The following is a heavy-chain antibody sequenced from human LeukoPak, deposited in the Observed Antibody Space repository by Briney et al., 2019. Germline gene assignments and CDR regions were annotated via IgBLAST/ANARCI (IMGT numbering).Heavy chain of an antibody. Sequence: GGSLRLSCAATGFTFNRYWMHWVRQSTGKGLVWVSDINDDGSVRRYGDSVKGRFTISRDNAKNVLYLQVNNMQAEDTAIYFCARGGYSPVDHWGQGTLVTV. CDR2: INDDGSVR. J-gene: IGHJ4*02. D-gene: IGHD6-13*01. CDR1: GFTFNRYW. CDR3: ARGGYSPVDH. V-gene: IGHV3-74*01.